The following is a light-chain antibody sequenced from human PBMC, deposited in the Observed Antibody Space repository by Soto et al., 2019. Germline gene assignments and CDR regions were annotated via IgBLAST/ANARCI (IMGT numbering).Light chain of an antibody. CDR1: QSVSNN. V-gene: IGKV3-15*01. J-gene: IGKJ1*01. Sequence: EIVMTQSPVTLSVSPGERATLSCRASQSVSNNLAWYQQNPGQAPRLLIYAASTRATGVPARFSGSGSGTEFTLTISSLQSEDFAVYYCHQYDNWPRAFGQGTKVEIK. CDR3: HQYDNWPRA. CDR2: AAS.